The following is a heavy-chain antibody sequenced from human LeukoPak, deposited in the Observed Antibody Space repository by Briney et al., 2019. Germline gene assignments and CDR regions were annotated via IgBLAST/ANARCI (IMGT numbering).Heavy chain of an antibody. D-gene: IGHD3-22*01. CDR3: ARKDFSSGSFSY. CDR2: IGLSGSPL. CDR1: GFPFTRFY. J-gene: IGHJ4*02. V-gene: IGHV3-11*04. Sequence: SGGSLRLSCAVSGFPFTRFYMSWIRQAPGKGLEWISYIGLSGSPLDYADSVRGRLTISRDNAKNSLYLEMNSLRAEDTAVYYCARKDFSSGSFSYWGQGTLVTVSS.